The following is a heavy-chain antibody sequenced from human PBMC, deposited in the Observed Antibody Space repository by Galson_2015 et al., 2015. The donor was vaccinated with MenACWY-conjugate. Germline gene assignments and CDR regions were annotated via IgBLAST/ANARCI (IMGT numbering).Heavy chain of an antibody. J-gene: IGHJ3*01. CDR3: ARLAVPFTDCTGASCFGADAFEF. D-gene: IGHD2-15*01. Sequence: SLRLSCAASGFTFSAYYMSWLRQAPGKGLEWVSYIRTTSSSATYADSVKGRFTISRDNAKTSLFMQMNTLRAQDTAMYYCARLAVPFTDCTGASCFGADAFEFWGQGTMVTVSS. V-gene: IGHV3-11*03. CDR1: GFTFSAYY. CDR2: IRTTSSSA.